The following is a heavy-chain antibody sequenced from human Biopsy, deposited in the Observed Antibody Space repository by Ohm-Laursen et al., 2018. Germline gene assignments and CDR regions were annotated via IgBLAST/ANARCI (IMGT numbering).Heavy chain of an antibody. D-gene: IGHD2-21*01. Sequence: ASVKVSCKAPGGTFSNYGVNWSRQAPGQGLEWMGRISGYNGNTKYAQKFQGRVTMTTDTSTSAVYMEVRSLRSDDTAVYYCARVALPLYLDNWGQGTRVTVSS. CDR3: ARVALPLYLDN. V-gene: IGHV1-18*01. CDR2: ISGYNGNT. CDR1: GGTFSNYG. J-gene: IGHJ4*02.